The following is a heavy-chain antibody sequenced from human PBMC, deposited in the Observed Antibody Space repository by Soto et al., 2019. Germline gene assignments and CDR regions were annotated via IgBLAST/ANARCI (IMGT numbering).Heavy chain of an antibody. CDR3: GRERKFGFWRKALDV. D-gene: IGHD3-3*01. V-gene: IGHV1-8*02. CDR2: MDPNSGVA. CDR1: GYTFTTND. J-gene: IGHJ6*04. Sequence: QVHLVQSGAEVRKPGASVRVSCKAFGYTFTTNDINWVRQAPGQGLEWLGWMDPNSGVAGYAQKFQGRVIMTSDTATSTAHMELSSLTSEDTAVYYCGRERKFGFWRKALDVWGEGTTVIVSS.